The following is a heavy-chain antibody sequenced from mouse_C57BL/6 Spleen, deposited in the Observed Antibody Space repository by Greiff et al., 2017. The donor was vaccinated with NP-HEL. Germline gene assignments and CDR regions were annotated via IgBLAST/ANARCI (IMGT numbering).Heavy chain of an antibody. CDR2: IWTGGGT. D-gene: IGHD4-1*01. CDR3: ARNERDNWSYFDY. CDR1: GFSLTSYA. V-gene: IGHV2-9-1*01. J-gene: IGHJ2*01. Sequence: VKVVESGPGLVAPSQSLSITCTVSGFSLTSYAISWVRQPPGKGLEWLGVIWTGGGTNYNSALKSRLSISKDNSKSQVFLKMNSLQTDDTAGYYCARNERDNWSYFDYWGQGTTLTVSS.